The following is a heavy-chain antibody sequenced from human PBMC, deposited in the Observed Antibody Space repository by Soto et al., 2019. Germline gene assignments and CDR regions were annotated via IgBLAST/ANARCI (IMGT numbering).Heavy chain of an antibody. CDR3: ARDSFRESTDY. J-gene: IGHJ4*02. CDR1: GFTVSSNY. CDR2: IYSGGST. Sequence: EVQLVESGGGLVQPGGSLRLSCAASGFTVSSNYMSWVRQAPGKGLEWVSVIYSGGSTYYADSVKGRFTISRDNSKNTLYLQMNSLSAEDTAVYYCARDSFRESTDYWGQGTLVTVSS. V-gene: IGHV3-66*01. D-gene: IGHD3-16*01.